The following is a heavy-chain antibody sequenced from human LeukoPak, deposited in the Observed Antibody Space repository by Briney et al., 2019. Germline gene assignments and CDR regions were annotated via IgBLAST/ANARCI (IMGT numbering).Heavy chain of an antibody. V-gene: IGHV3-23*01. J-gene: IGHJ4*02. D-gene: IGHD3-22*01. CDR1: GITLTNYG. CDR2: ISDSGGRT. Sequence: GGSLRLSCAVSGITLTNYGMSWVRQAPGKGLEWVAGISDSGGRTNYADSVKGRFTISRDNPKNTLYLQMNSLRAEDTAVYFCAKRGVVIRVILVGFHKEAYYFDSWGQGALVTVSS. CDR3: AKRGVVIRVILVGFHKEAYYFDS.